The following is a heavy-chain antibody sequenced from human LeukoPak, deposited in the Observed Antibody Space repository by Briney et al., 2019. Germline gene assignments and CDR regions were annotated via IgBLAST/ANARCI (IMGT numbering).Heavy chain of an antibody. CDR2: ISSSGTTI. D-gene: IGHD1-26*01. J-gene: IGHJ4*02. CDR1: GFTFSGYD. V-gene: IGHV3-48*03. CDR3: ARGGSFFVY. Sequence: GGSLRLSCAASGFTFSGYDMNWVRQAPGKGLEWVSYISSSGTTIYYADSVRGRFTNSRDNAKNSLYLQMNSLRAEDMAVYYCARGGSFFVYWGQGTLVTVSS.